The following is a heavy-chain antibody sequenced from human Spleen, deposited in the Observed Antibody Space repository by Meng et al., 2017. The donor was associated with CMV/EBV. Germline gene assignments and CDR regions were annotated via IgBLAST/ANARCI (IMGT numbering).Heavy chain of an antibody. Sequence: GESLKISCAASGFTFSSYAMTWVRQAPGKGLEWVSTISGSGGSSTYYADSVKGRFTISRDNSKNTPYLQMNSLRAEDTAVYYCAKAGAGSPYFDYWGQGTLVTVSS. CDR3: AKAGAGSPYFDY. D-gene: IGHD6-19*01. CDR1: GFTFSSYA. V-gene: IGHV3-23*01. J-gene: IGHJ4*02. CDR2: ISGSGGSST.